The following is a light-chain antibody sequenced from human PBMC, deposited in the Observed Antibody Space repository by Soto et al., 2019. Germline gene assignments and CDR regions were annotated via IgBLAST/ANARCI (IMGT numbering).Light chain of an antibody. CDR3: CSYAGSVM. CDR1: SSDIGSYDL. J-gene: IGLJ3*02. V-gene: IGLV2-23*01. CDR2: EAS. Sequence: QSALTQPASVSGSPGQSITISCTGTSSDIGSYDLVSWYQQHPGKAPKLIIYEASKRPSGVSNRFSGSRSGDTASLTISGLQTEDEADYYCCSYAGSVMFGGGTKLTVL.